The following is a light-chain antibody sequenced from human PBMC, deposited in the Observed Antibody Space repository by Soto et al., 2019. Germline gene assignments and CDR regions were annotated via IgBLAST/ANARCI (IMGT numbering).Light chain of an antibody. J-gene: IGLJ3*02. CDR3: QSYDNSLTEWV. Sequence: QSVLTQPPSASGSPGQSVTISCTGASSDVGGYDSVSWYQQHPGKAPKLMIYEVYKRPSGVPDRFSGSKSGNTASLTVSGLQADDEADYYCQSYDNSLTEWVFGGGTKLTVL. V-gene: IGLV2-8*01. CDR2: EVY. CDR1: SSDVGGYDS.